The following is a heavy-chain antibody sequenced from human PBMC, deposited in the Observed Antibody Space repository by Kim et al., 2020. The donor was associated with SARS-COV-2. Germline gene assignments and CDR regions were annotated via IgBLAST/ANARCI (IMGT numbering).Heavy chain of an antibody. J-gene: IGHJ4*02. D-gene: IGHD3-10*01. CDR3: ARGNRGSGSKYYFDY. CDR2: ISSSSSYI. CDR1: GFTFSSYS. V-gene: IGHV3-21*01. Sequence: GGSLRLSCAASGFTFSSYSMNWVRQAPGKGLEWVSSISSSSSYIYYADSVKGRFTISRDNAKNSLYLQMNSLRAEDTAVYYCARGNRGSGSKYYFDYWGQGTLVNVSS.